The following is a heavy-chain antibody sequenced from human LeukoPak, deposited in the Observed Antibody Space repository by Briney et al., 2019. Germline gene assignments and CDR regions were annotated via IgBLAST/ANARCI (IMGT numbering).Heavy chain of an antibody. V-gene: IGHV4-59*01. Sequence: SETLSLTCTVSGGSISSYYWSWIRQPPGKGLEWIGYIYYSGSTNYNPPLKSRVTISVDTSKNQFSLKLSSVTAADTAVYYCAAGSGYSYPGWFDPWGQGTLVTVSS. D-gene: IGHD5-18*01. CDR2: IYYSGST. CDR3: AAGSGYSYPGWFDP. J-gene: IGHJ5*02. CDR1: GGSISSYY.